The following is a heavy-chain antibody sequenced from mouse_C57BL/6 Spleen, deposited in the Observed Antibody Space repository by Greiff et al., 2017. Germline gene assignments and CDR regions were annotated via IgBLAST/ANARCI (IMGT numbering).Heavy chain of an antibody. CDR2: IYPGDGDT. D-gene: IGHD1-1*01. CDR3: ARASVEARGDYFDY. J-gene: IGHJ2*01. V-gene: IGHV1-80*01. Sequence: QVQLKQSGAELVKPGASVKISCKASGYAFSSYWMNWVKQRPGKGLEWIGQIYPGDGDTNYNGKFKGKATLTADKSSSTAYMQLSSLTSEDSAVYFCARASVEARGDYFDYWGQGTTLTVSS. CDR1: GYAFSSYW.